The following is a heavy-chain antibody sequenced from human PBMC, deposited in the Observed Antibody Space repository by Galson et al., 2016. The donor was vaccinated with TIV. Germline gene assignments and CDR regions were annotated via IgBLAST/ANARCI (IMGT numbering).Heavy chain of an antibody. CDR1: GFTFSNAW. V-gene: IGHV3-15*01. D-gene: IGHD2-2*01. Sequence: SLRLSCAAPGFTFSNAWMSWVRQAPGKGLEWVGPIKSETDGGTTDYAAPVKGRFTISRDDSKNTLYLQMNTLKTEDTAVYYCHCSSTSCYVRWFDPWGQGTLVTVSS. CDR3: HCSSTSCYVRWFDP. J-gene: IGHJ5*02. CDR2: IKSETDGGTT.